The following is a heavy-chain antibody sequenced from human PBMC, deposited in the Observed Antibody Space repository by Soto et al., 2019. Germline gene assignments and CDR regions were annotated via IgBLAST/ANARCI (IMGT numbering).Heavy chain of an antibody. CDR2: ISNDGRNT. Sequence: GGSLRLSCAASGFTFSGYGMHWVRQAPGKGPEWVAVISNDGRNTYYVDSVKGRFTISRDNSKNTLYLQMNSLRAEDTAVYYCAKEKYHDASFDYWGQGTLVTVSS. CDR3: AKEKYHDASFDY. V-gene: IGHV3-30*18. CDR1: GFTFSGYG. D-gene: IGHD2-2*01. J-gene: IGHJ4*02.